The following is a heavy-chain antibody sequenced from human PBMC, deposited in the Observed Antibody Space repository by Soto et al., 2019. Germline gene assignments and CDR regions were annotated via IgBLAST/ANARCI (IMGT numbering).Heavy chain of an antibody. V-gene: IGHV6-1*01. CDR2: TYYRSKWYN. CDR1: EGRGPNNRVA. J-gene: IGHJ6*02. CDR3: ARGYSGTTTPYYGMVD. D-gene: IGHD1-7*01. Sequence: SEGRGPNNRVAWSWIRASASSVHDGVGRTYYRSKWYNDYAVSVKSRITINPDTSKNQFSLQLNSVTPEDTAVYYCARGYSGTTTPYYGMVDWGQRTTVTASS.